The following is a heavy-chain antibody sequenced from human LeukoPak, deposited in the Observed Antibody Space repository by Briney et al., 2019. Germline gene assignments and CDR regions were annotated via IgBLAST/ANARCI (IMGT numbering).Heavy chain of an antibody. V-gene: IGHV4-31*03. CDR2: IYYSGST. D-gene: IGHD2/OR15-2a*01. Sequence: ASQTLSLTYTVSGGSIRSGGYYWSWIRQHPGKGLEWIGYIYYSGSTYYNPSLKSRVTISVDTSKNQFSLKLSSVTAADTAVYYCARDNSVWFDPWGQGTLVTVSS. CDR3: ARDNSVWFDP. CDR1: GGSIRSGGYY. J-gene: IGHJ5*02.